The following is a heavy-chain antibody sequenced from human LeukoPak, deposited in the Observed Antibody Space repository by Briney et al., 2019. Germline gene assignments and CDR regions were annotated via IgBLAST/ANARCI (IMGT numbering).Heavy chain of an antibody. CDR2: ISNTGGGT. Sequence: GGSLRLSCAASGLTFSNYAMNWVRQSPGKGLEWVSGISNTGGGTYYADSVKGRFTISRDNSKNTLDLRMNSLRAEDTAIYYCASPGVAAAGTIRRAFGIWGQGTMVTVSS. V-gene: IGHV3-23*01. J-gene: IGHJ3*02. CDR3: ASPGVAAAGTIRRAFGI. CDR1: GLTFSNYA. D-gene: IGHD6-13*01.